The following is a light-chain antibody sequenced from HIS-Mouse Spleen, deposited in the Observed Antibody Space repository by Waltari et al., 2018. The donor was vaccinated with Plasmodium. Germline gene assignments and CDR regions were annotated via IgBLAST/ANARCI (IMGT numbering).Light chain of an antibody. J-gene: IGLJ2*01. CDR3: SSYAGSNNLV. V-gene: IGLV2-8*01. CDR1: SSDVGGYNY. Sequence: QSALTQPPSASGSPGQSVTISCTGTSSDVGGYNYVSWYQQHPGKAHKLMIYEVSKRPSGVPERFSGSKSGNTASLTVSGLQAEDEADYYCSSYAGSNNLVFGGGTKLTVL. CDR2: EVS.